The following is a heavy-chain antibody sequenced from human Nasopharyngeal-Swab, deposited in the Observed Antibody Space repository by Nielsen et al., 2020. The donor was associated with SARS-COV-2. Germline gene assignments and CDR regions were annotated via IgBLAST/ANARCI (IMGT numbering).Heavy chain of an antibody. V-gene: IGHV4-34*01. CDR1: GGSFSGYY. CDR2: INHSGST. J-gene: IGHJ6*02. Sequence: SETLSLTCAVYGGSFSGYYWSWIRQPPGKGLEWIGDINHSGSTNYNPSLKSRVTMSVDTFKNQFSLKLSSVTAADTAVYYCAGVLCSRTSCYGVGNYYYGMDVWGQGTTVTVSS. D-gene: IGHD2-2*01. CDR3: AGVLCSRTSCYGVGNYYYGMDV.